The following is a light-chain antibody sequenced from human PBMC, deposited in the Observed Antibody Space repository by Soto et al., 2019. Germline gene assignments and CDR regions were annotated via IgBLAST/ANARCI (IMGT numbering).Light chain of an antibody. J-gene: IGLJ1*01. CDR3: CSFTSSNTHV. Sequence: QSALTQPPSASGSPGQSITISCTGTSSDIGNYNLDSCYQQHPGNVHKLILFDVNKRPSGVSGRFSGSKSGNTASLTISGLQAEDEADYYCCSFTSSNTHVFGTGTKVTVL. CDR2: DVN. CDR1: SSDIGNYNL. V-gene: IGLV2-23*02.